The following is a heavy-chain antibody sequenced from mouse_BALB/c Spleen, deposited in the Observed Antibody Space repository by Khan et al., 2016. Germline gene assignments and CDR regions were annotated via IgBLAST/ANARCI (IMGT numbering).Heavy chain of an antibody. CDR3: VTLRRVYAMDY. J-gene: IGHJ4*01. Sequence: EVQLQESGPGLVKPSQSLSLTCSVTGYSITSGYYWNWIRQFPGNKLEWMGYISYDGSNNYNPSLKNRISITRDTSKNQFFLKLNSVTSEDTSTCCCVTLRRVYAMDYWGQGTSVTVSS. CDR1: GYSITSGYY. CDR2: ISYDGSN. D-gene: IGHD1-2*01. V-gene: IGHV3-6*02.